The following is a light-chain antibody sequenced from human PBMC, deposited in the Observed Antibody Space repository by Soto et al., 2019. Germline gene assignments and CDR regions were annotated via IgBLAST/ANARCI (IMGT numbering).Light chain of an antibody. CDR1: QSLLYSSNNKNY. Sequence: DIVMTQSPDSLAVSLGERATINCKSSQSLLYSSNNKNYLAWYQQKPGQPPGLLIYWASTRESGVPDRFSGSGSGTDFTLTISSLQAEDVAVYYCQQYYSTPRTFGQGTKLEIK. CDR2: WAS. CDR3: QQYYSTPRT. J-gene: IGKJ2*01. V-gene: IGKV4-1*01.